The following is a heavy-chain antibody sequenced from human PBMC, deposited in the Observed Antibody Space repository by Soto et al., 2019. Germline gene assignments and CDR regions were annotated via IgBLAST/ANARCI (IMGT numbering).Heavy chain of an antibody. CDR2: ISPGNGNT. J-gene: IGHJ4*02. Sequence: ASVKVSCKPSGYTFSTHGIHWVRQAPGQRLEWLGWISPGNGNTKYPQKFQGRVSITRDTSANLAYMELSSLRSEDTAVFFCLRDRAYCSGDNCYNPLFDFWGQGTLVTVSS. CDR3: LRDRAYCSGDNCYNPLFDF. CDR1: GYTFSTHG. D-gene: IGHD2-15*01. V-gene: IGHV1-3*01.